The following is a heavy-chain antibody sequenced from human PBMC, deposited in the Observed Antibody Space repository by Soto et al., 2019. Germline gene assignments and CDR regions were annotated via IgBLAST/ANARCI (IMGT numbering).Heavy chain of an antibody. J-gene: IGHJ5*02. CDR1: GGTFSSYT. V-gene: IGHV1-69*08. D-gene: IGHD2-15*01. CDR3: ARDLGYCSGGSCYARFDP. CDR2: IIPILGIA. Sequence: QVQLVQSGAEVKKPGSSVKVSCKASGGTFSSYTISWVRQAPGQGLEWMGRIIPILGIANYAQKFQGRVTVTAGKSTSTAYMELSSLRSEDTAVYYCARDLGYCSGGSCYARFDPWGQGTLVTVSS.